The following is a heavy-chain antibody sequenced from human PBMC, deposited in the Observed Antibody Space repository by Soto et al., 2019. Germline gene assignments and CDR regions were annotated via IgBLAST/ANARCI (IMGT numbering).Heavy chain of an antibody. D-gene: IGHD2-2*01. J-gene: IGHJ6*03. CDR1: GFTFGDYA. CDR3: TRDRSSYCSSTSCYEYYYYYMDV. Sequence: PGGSLRLSCTASGFTFGDYAMSWFRQAPGKGLEWVGFIRSKAYGGTTEYAASVKGRFTISRDDSKSIAYLQMNSLKTEDTAVYYCTRDRSSYCSSTSCYEYYYYYMDVWGKGTTVTVSS. V-gene: IGHV3-49*03. CDR2: IRSKAYGGTT.